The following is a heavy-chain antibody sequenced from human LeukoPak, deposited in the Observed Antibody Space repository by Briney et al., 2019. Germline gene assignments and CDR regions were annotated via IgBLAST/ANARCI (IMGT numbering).Heavy chain of an antibody. CDR1: GGSISSGGYY. V-gene: IGHV4-31*03. CDR3: ASRWDRAHDAFDI. D-gene: IGHD1-26*01. CDR2: IYNSGNP. Sequence: SETLSLTCTVSGGSISSGGYYWSWIRQHPGKGLEWIGYIYNSGNPYYNPSLKSRITISDDTSKNQFSLKLSSVTAADTAVYYCASRWDRAHDAFDIWGQGTMVTVSS. J-gene: IGHJ3*02.